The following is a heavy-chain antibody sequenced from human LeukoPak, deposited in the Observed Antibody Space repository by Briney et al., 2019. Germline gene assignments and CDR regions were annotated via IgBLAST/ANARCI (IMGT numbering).Heavy chain of an antibody. CDR1: GFTFSSYG. V-gene: IGHV3-30*02. D-gene: IGHD2-15*01. Sequence: PGGSLRLSCAASGFTFSSYGMHWVRQAPGKGLEWVAFTRYDGSNKYYADSVKGRFTISRDNSKNTLYLQMNSLRAEDTAVYYCAKSARRYCSGGSCYYFDYWGQGTLVTVSS. J-gene: IGHJ4*02. CDR2: TRYDGSNK. CDR3: AKSARRYCSGGSCYYFDY.